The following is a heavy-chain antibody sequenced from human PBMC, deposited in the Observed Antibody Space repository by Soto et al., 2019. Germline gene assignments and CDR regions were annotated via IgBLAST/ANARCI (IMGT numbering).Heavy chain of an antibody. J-gene: IGHJ4*02. CDR1: GFTFSSYS. D-gene: IGHD3-22*01. Sequence: KPGGSLRLSCAASGFTFSSYSMNWVRQAPGKGLEWVSSISSSSSYIYYADSVKGRFTISRDNAKNSLYLQMNSLRAEDTAVYYCATMTYDSSGYPPDYWGQGTLVTVSS. CDR2: ISSSSSYI. CDR3: ATMTYDSSGYPPDY. V-gene: IGHV3-21*01.